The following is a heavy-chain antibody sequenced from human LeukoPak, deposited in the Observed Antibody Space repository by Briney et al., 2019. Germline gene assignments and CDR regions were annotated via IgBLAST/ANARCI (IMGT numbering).Heavy chain of an antibody. V-gene: IGHV3-53*01. CDR3: ARGGYNWNPVYFDY. D-gene: IGHD1-20*01. Sequence: PGGSLRLSCAASGFTVSSNYMSWVRQAPGKGLEWVSVIYSGDITYYADSVKGRFTISRDNSKNTLYLQMNSLRAEDTAVYYCARGGYNWNPVYFDYWGQGTLVTVSS. CDR2: IYSGDIT. CDR1: GFTVSSNY. J-gene: IGHJ4*02.